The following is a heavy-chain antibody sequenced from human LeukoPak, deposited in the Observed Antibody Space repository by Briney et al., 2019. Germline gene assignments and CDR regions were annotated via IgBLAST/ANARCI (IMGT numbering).Heavy chain of an antibody. D-gene: IGHD1-26*01. CDR2: IYHSGST. V-gene: IGHV4-38-2*01. Sequence: SETLSLTCAVSGYSISSGYYWGWIRQPPGKGLEWIGSIYHSGSTYYNPSLKSRVTISVDTSKNQFSLKLSSVTAADTAVYYCARLSSGSYYVVDYWGQGTLVTVSS. CDR1: GYSISSGYY. CDR3: ARLSSGSYYVVDY. J-gene: IGHJ4*02.